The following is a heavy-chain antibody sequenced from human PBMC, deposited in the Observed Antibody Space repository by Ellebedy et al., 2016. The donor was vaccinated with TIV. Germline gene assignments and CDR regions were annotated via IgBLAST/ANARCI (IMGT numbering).Heavy chain of an antibody. J-gene: IGHJ5*02. D-gene: IGHD2-15*01. CDR3: AREGCSGGSCYP. CDR1: GGSISSSDYY. V-gene: IGHV4-39*07. CDR2: YYNSGST. Sequence: MPSETLSLTCSFSGGSISSSDYYWVWIRQPPGKGLEWIGSYYNSGSTYYNPSLKSRVTISIDTSKNHFSLKLSSVTAADTAVYYCAREGCSGGSCYPWGQGTLVTVSS.